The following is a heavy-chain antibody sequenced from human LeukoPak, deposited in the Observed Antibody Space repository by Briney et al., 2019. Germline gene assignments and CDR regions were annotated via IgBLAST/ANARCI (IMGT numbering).Heavy chain of an antibody. Sequence: PGGSLRLSCAASGFTFSSYGMHWVRQAPGKGLEWVAVVSYDGSNKYYADSVKGRFTISRDNSKNTLYLQMNSLRAEDTAVYYCAKAIRIGYYYDSSGYSPWGQGTMVTVSS. V-gene: IGHV3-30*18. CDR1: GFTFSSYG. CDR2: VSYDGSNK. D-gene: IGHD3-22*01. J-gene: IGHJ3*01. CDR3: AKAIRIGYYYDSSGYSP.